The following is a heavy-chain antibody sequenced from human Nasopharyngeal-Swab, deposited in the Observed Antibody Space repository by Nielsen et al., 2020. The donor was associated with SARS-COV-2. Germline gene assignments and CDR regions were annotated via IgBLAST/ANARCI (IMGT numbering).Heavy chain of an antibody. CDR1: GFTFSSYE. V-gene: IGHV3-48*03. D-gene: IGHD3-10*01. J-gene: IGHJ4*02. Sequence: GESLKISCAASGFTFSSYEMNWVRQAPGKGREWVSYISSSGSTIYYADSVKGRFTISRDNAKNSLYLQMNSLRAEDTAVYYCASGKGYYYGSGTFDYWGQGTLVTVSS. CDR2: ISSSGSTI. CDR3: ASGKGYYYGSGTFDY.